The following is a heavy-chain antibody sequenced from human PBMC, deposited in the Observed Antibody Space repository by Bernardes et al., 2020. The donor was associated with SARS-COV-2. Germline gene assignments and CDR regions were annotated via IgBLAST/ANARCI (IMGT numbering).Heavy chain of an antibody. D-gene: IGHD6-13*01. V-gene: IGHV1-69*04. CDR3: ARLEQQLPPGYYYGMDV. CDR2: IIPILGIA. Sequence: SVKVSCKASGGTFSSYAISWVRQAPGQGLEWMGRIIPILGIANYAQKFQGRVTITADKSTSTAYMELSSLRSEDTAVYYCARLEQQLPPGYYYGMDVWGQGTTVTVSS. CDR1: GGTFSSYA. J-gene: IGHJ6*02.